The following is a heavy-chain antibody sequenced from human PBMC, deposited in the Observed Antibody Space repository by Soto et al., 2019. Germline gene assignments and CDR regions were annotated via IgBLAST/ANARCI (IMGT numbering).Heavy chain of an antibody. CDR2: INPSGGST. J-gene: IGHJ4*02. D-gene: IGHD4-4*01. Sequence: ASVKVSCKASGYTFTSYYMHWVRQAPGQGLKWMGIINPSGGSTSYAQKFQGRVTMTRDTSTSTVYMELSSLRSEDTAVYYCARSNYVEHYFDCWGQGTLVTVSS. CDR1: GYTFTSYY. CDR3: ARSNYVEHYFDC. V-gene: IGHV1-46*03.